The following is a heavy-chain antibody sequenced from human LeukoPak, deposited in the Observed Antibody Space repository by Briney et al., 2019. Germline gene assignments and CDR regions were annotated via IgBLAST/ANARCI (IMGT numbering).Heavy chain of an antibody. V-gene: IGHV3-15*07. J-gene: IGHJ4*02. Sequence: GGSLRLSCAASGFTFTNAWMNWVRQAPGKGLEWVGRIKRKTDGGTTDYAAPVKGRFTISRDDSKNTLYLQMNSLRAEDTAVYYCARVGANWNYVPDYWGQGTLVTVSS. CDR3: ARVGANWNYVPDY. D-gene: IGHD1-7*01. CDR1: GFTFTNAW. CDR2: IKRKTDGGTT.